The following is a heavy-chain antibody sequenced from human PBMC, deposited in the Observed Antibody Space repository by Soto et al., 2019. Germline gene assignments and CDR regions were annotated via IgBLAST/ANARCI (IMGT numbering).Heavy chain of an antibody. CDR3: ARHGSGITMLYGMDV. CDR1: GYSFTSYW. J-gene: IGHJ6*02. Sequence: RGESLKISCKGSGYSFTSYWISWVRQMPGKGLEWMGRIDPSDSYTNYSPSFQGHVTISADKSVSTAYLQWSSLRASDTAMYYCARHGSGITMLYGMDVWGQGTTVTVSS. D-gene: IGHD3-10*02. V-gene: IGHV5-10-1*01. CDR2: IDPSDSYT.